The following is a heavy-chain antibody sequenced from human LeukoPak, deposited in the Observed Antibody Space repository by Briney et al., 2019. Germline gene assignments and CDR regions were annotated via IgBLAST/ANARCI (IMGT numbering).Heavy chain of an antibody. Sequence: ASVKVSCKASGYTFTGYYMHWVRQAPGQGLEWMGWINPNSGGTNYAQKFQGRVTMTRDTSISTAYMELSRLRSDDTAVYYCARDGYSSSWYGSDWFDPWGQGTLVTVSS. J-gene: IGHJ5*02. CDR1: GYTFTGYY. D-gene: IGHD6-13*01. V-gene: IGHV1-2*02. CDR3: ARDGYSSSWYGSDWFDP. CDR2: INPNSGGT.